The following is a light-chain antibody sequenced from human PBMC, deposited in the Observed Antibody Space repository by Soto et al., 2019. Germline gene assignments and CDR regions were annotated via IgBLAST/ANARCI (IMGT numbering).Light chain of an antibody. CDR3: QQYNSYP. CDR2: KAA. Sequence: DIQMTQSPSTLSASVGDRVTITCRASQSISSWLAWYQQKAGKAPKLLIYKAASLESGVPTRFSGGESGTEFTLTISSLQSDDFATYYCQQYNSYPLGGGPKLRIK. J-gene: IGKJ4*02. V-gene: IGKV1-5*03. CDR1: QSISSW.